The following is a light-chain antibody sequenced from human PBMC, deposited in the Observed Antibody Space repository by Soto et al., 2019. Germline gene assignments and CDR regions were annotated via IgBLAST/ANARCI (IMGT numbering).Light chain of an antibody. Sequence: QSALTQPASVSGSPGQSISISCTGSSSDVGAYNYVAWYQQKPGKAPKLLIYEVSNRPSGVSNRFSGSKSGNTASLTISGLQAEDEADYYCSSYTTSRAYVFGIGTKLTVL. CDR2: EVS. J-gene: IGLJ1*01. CDR3: SSYTTSRAYV. CDR1: SSDVGAYNY. V-gene: IGLV2-14*01.